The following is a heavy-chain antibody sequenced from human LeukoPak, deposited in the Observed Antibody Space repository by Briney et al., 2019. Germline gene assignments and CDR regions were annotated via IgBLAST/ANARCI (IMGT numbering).Heavy chain of an antibody. Sequence: ASVKVSCKASGYTFTSYYMHWVRQAPGQGLEWMGIINPSGGSTSYAQKFQGRVTMTRNTSISTAYMELSSLRSEDTAVYYCARGGGPGSYYRDLFNYWGQGTLVTVSS. J-gene: IGHJ4*02. CDR1: GYTFTSYY. D-gene: IGHD3-10*01. CDR3: ARGGGPGSYYRDLFNY. V-gene: IGHV1-46*01. CDR2: INPSGGST.